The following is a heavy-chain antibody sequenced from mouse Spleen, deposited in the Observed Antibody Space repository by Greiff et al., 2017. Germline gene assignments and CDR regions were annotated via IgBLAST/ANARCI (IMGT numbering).Heavy chain of an antibody. V-gene: IGHV2-5*01. D-gene: IGHD1-2*01. CDR2: IWRGGST. Sequence: VKVVESGPGLVQPSQSLSITCTVSGFSLTSYGVHWVRQSPGKGLEWLGVIWRGGSTDYNAAFMSRLSITKDNSKSQVFFKMNSLQADDTAIYYCAKSLRLLWYFDVWGAGTTVTVSS. J-gene: IGHJ1*01. CDR3: AKSLRLLWYFDV. CDR1: GFSLTSYG.